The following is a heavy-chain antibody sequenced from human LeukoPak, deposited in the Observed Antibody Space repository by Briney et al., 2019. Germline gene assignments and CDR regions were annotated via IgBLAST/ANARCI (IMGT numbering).Heavy chain of an antibody. CDR2: XSAYNGKT. Sequence: XSXVXQAPGQGREXXGXXSAYNGKTNYAQKLQGRVTMTTDTYKSKDYMEMRNLRSDDTAVYYCARVDYGGNPFGHWFDLWGQGTLVTVSS. V-gene: IGHV1-18*01. J-gene: IGHJ5*02. CDR3: ARVDYGGNPFGHWFDL. D-gene: IGHD4-23*01.